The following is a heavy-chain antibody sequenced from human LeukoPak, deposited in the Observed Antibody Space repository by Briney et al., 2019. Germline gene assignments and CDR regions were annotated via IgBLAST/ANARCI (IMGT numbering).Heavy chain of an antibody. CDR1: GFSVSSNY. V-gene: IGHV3-53*05. D-gene: IGHD4-17*01. Sequence: GGSLRLSCAASGFSVSSNYMSWVRQAPGKGLEWVSLIYRDGTAYYADSVKGRFTISRDNSKNTVYLQMNSLRGDDTAVYYCAQGWTTVTAAVPPNDHWGQGTLVTVSS. J-gene: IGHJ4*02. CDR2: IYRDGTA. CDR3: AQGWTTVTAAVPPNDH.